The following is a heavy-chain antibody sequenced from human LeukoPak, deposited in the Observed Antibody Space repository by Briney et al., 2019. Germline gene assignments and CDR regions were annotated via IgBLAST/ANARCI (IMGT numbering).Heavy chain of an antibody. CDR1: GYSFTSYW. V-gene: IGHV5-51*01. J-gene: IGHJ3*02. CDR3: ARTYYDFWSGYWAFDI. CDR2: IYPGDSDT. D-gene: IGHD3-3*01. Sequence: GESLKISCKGSGYSFTSYWIGWVRQMPGKGLEWMGIIYPGDSDTRYSPSFQGQVTISADKSISTAYLQWSSLKASDTAMYYCARTYYDFWSGYWAFDIWGQGTMVTVSS.